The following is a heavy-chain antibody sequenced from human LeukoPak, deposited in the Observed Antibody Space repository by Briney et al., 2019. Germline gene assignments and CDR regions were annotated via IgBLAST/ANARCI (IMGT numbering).Heavy chain of an antibody. D-gene: IGHD1-26*01. Sequence: ASVKVSCKASGYTFTGYYIHWVRQAPGQGLEWMGWINPNSGGTNYAQKFQGRVTMTRNTSISTAYMELSSLRSEDTAVYYCAISAVYSGSYYGVVSLDYWGQGTLVTVSS. CDR3: AISAVYSGSYYGVVSLDY. J-gene: IGHJ4*02. V-gene: IGHV1-2*02. CDR1: GYTFTGYY. CDR2: INPNSGGT.